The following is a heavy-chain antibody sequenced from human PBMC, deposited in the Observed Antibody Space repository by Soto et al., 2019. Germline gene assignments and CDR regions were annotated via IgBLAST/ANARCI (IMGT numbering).Heavy chain of an antibody. V-gene: IGHV3-33*01. J-gene: IGHJ4*02. CDR1: GFTFSTYG. CDR3: ARYASSSRPSTDFFDY. D-gene: IGHD2-2*01. Sequence: QVQLVESGGGVVQPGRSLRLSCAASGFTFSTYGMHWVRQAPGKGLEWVAVIWYDGSNKYYTDSAKGRFTISRDNSKNTMYLQMSSLRAEDTAVYYCARYASSSRPSTDFFDYWGQGTLVTVSS. CDR2: IWYDGSNK.